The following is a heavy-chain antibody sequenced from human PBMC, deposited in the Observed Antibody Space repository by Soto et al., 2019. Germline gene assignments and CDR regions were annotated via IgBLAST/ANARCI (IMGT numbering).Heavy chain of an antibody. CDR3: AKVGYDSSAYYYASFDY. D-gene: IGHD3-22*01. Sequence: EVQLVESGGGLVQPGRSLRLSCAASGFTFDDYAMHWVRQAPGKGLEWVSGISWNGGSIGYADSVKGRFTISRDNAKNSLYLQLNSLRAEDTALYYCAKVGYDSSAYYYASFDYWGQGTLVTVSS. CDR2: ISWNGGSI. CDR1: GFTFDDYA. J-gene: IGHJ4*02. V-gene: IGHV3-9*01.